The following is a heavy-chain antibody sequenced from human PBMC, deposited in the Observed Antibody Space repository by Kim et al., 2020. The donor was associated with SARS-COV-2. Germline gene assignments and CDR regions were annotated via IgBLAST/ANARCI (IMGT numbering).Heavy chain of an antibody. J-gene: IGHJ4*02. V-gene: IGHV1-2*02. Sequence: ASVKVSCKTSGYTFTGYFIHWVRQAPGQGLEWMGWINPNSGDTNYAQKFQGRVTMTRDMSISTAYMELSRLRSDDTAVYYCARDRGLGGWGQGTLVTVSS. CDR1: GYTFTGYF. CDR2: INPNSGDT. D-gene: IGHD1-26*01. CDR3: ARDRGLGG.